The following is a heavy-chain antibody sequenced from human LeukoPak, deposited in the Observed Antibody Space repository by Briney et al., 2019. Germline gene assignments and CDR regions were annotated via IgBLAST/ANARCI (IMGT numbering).Heavy chain of an antibody. CDR1: GFTFSSYA. Sequence: GGSLRLSCAASGFTFSSYAMSWVRQAPGKGLEWVSAISGSGGSTYYADSVKGRFTISRDNSKNTLYLQMNSLRAEDTAVYYCARDEAVHSSGWYPYNWFDPWGQGTLVTVSS. V-gene: IGHV3-23*01. J-gene: IGHJ5*02. CDR3: ARDEAVHSSGWYPYNWFDP. D-gene: IGHD6-19*01. CDR2: ISGSGGST.